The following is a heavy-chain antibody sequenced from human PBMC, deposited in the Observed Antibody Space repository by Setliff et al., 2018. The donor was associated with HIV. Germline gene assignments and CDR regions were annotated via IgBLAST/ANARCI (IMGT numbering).Heavy chain of an antibody. V-gene: IGHV4-34*01. D-gene: IGHD2-8*01. Sequence: SETLSLTCAVYGGSFSGYSWTWIRQPPGKGLEWIGEIDQSGSTNYNPSLKSRVTTSVDTSKNQFSLRLSSVTAADTAVYYCATGLIMAPDYWGQGSLVTVSS. CDR3: ATGLIMAPDY. CDR1: GGSFSGYS. J-gene: IGHJ4*02. CDR2: IDQSGST.